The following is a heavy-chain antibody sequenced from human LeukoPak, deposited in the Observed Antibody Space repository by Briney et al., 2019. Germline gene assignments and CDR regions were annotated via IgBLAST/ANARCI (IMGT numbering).Heavy chain of an antibody. CDR3: ANFYGYSSYFDY. J-gene: IGHJ4*02. CDR1: GFTFSSYA. CDR2: ISGSGGST. D-gene: IGHD6-13*01. V-gene: IGHV3-23*01. Sequence: GGSLRLSCAASGFTFSSYAMSWVRQAPGKGLEWVSAISGSGGSTYYADSVKGRFTISRDNSKNTLYLQMNSLRAEDTAVYYSANFYGYSSYFDYWGQGTLVTVSS.